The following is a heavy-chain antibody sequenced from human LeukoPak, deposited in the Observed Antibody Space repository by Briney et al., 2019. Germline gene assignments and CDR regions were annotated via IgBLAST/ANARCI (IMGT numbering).Heavy chain of an antibody. J-gene: IGHJ4*02. CDR1: GFTFSSYS. V-gene: IGHV3-21*01. Sequence: GSLRLSCAASGFTFSSYSMNWVRKAPGKGLEWVSSISSSSSYIYYADSVKGRFTISRDNAKNSLYLQMNSLRAEDTAVYYCASYCSSTSCYAGFDYWGQGTLVTVSS. CDR2: ISSSSSYI. CDR3: ASYCSSTSCYAGFDY. D-gene: IGHD2-2*01.